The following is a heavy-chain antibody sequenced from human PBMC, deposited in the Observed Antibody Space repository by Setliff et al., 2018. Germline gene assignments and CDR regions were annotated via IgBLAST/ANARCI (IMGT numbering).Heavy chain of an antibody. CDR3: TRAGTGGYKSGFDY. CDR1: GFTFSSYS. J-gene: IGHJ4*02. V-gene: IGHV3-21*06. CDR2: ISYNSVYI. Sequence: LSLTCAASGFTFSSYSLNWVRQAPGKGLEWVSSISYNSVYIYYADSMKGRFTISRDNAKNSVYLQMNSLEAEDTAVYYCTRAGTGGYKSGFDYWGQGTLVTVSS. D-gene: IGHD5-12*01.